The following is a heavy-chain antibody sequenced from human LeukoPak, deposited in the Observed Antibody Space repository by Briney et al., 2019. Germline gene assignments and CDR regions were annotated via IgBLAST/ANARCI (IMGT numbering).Heavy chain of an antibody. CDR2: IYYSGST. CDR1: SGSISSYY. D-gene: IGHD3-10*01. CDR3: ARLADTVRGDMYYYYYYYMDV. J-gene: IGHJ6*03. V-gene: IGHV4-59*01. Sequence: SETLSLTCTVFSGSISSYYWRWIRQPPGKGLEWLGYIYYSGSTNYNPSLKSRVTISVDTSKNQFSLKLSSVTAADTAVYYCARLADTVRGDMYYYYYYYMDVWGKGTTVTVSS.